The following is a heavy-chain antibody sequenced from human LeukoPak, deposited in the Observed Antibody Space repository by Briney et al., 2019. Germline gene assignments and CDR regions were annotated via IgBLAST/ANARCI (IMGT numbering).Heavy chain of an antibody. Sequence: GGSLRLSCAASGFTFSDYYMSWIRQAPGKGLEWVSYISSSGSTIYYADSVKGRFTISRDNAKNSLYLQMNSLRAEDTAVYYCAREAGDIVVVPAMIDYWGQGTLVTVSS. CDR1: GFTFSDYY. CDR3: AREAGDIVVVPAMIDY. J-gene: IGHJ4*02. CDR2: ISSSGSTI. D-gene: IGHD2-2*01. V-gene: IGHV3-11*04.